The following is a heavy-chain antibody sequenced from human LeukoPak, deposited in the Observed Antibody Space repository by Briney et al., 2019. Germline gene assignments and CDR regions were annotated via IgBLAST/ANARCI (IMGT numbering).Heavy chain of an antibody. Sequence: ASVKVSCKAYGYTFTGYYIHWVRQAPGQGREWMGRIDPNSGGTNFAQKFQGRVTMTRDTSITTAYMELSSLRSDDTAIYYCARDRDRSGYYYMDVWGKGTTVTVS. CDR2: IDPNSGGT. CDR3: ARDRDRSGYYYMDV. V-gene: IGHV1-2*06. J-gene: IGHJ6*03. CDR1: GYTFTGYY.